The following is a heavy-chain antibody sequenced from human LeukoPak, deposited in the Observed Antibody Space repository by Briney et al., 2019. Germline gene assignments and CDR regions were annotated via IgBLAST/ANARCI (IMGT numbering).Heavy chain of an antibody. D-gene: IGHD6-19*01. V-gene: IGHV3-30*18. CDR3: AKDGEYSSGWPYYYYGMDV. Sequence: SCKASGYTFSSYGMHWVRQAPGKGLEWVAVISYDGSNKYYADSVKGRFTISRDNSKNTLYLQMNSLRAEDTAVYYCAKDGEYSSGWPYYYYGMDVWGQGTTVTVSS. J-gene: IGHJ6*02. CDR1: GYTFSSYG. CDR2: ISYDGSNK.